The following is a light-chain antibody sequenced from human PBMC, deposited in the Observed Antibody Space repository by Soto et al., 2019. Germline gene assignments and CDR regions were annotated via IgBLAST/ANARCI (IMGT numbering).Light chain of an antibody. CDR2: AAT. Sequence: DIQMTQSPSSLSASVGDKITITCRASQTISDCLNWYQQKPGKAPKLLIYAATSLQSGFPSRFSGSGSGTDFTLTITGLQPADFATYYCQRTYSPLWTLGQGTKLEIK. CDR1: QTISDC. J-gene: IGKJ1*01. CDR3: QRTYSPLWT. V-gene: IGKV1-39*01.